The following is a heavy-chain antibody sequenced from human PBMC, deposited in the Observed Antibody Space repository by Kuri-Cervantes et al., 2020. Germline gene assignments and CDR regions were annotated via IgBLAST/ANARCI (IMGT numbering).Heavy chain of an antibody. CDR3: ASHMITFGGVIAPRGNWFDP. J-gene: IGHJ5*02. D-gene: IGHD3-16*02. V-gene: IGHV3-23*01. CDR1: GFTFSSYA. CDR2: ISGSGGST. Sequence: GGSLRLSCAASGFTFSSYAMSWVRQARGKGLEWVSAISGSGGSTYYADSVKGRFTISRDNAKNSLYLQMNSLRAEDTAVYYCASHMITFGGVIAPRGNWFDPWGQGTLVTVSS.